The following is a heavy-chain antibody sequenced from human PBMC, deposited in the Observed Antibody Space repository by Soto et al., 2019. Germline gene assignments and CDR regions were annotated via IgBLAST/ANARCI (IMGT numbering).Heavy chain of an antibody. V-gene: IGHV2-5*01. Sequence: QITLKESGPTLVKPTQTLTLTCTFSGFSLSTSGVGVGWIRQPPGKALEWLALIYWNDDKRYSPSLNSRLTITKDSSKNQAVLTMTNMDPVDTATYYCAHLDYDFWSGSIFGPFDYWGQGTLVTVSS. J-gene: IGHJ4*02. D-gene: IGHD3-3*01. CDR3: AHLDYDFWSGSIFGPFDY. CDR1: GFSLSTSGVG. CDR2: IYWNDDK.